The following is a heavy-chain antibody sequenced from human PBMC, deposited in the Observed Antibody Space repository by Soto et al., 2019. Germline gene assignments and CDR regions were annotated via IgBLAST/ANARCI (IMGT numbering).Heavy chain of an antibody. CDR1: GYTFTSYG. V-gene: IGHV1-8*02. CDR2: MNPGSGDT. D-gene: IGHD3-16*01. CDR3: AGMATFGSLNWFDP. J-gene: IGHJ5*02. Sequence: ASVKVSCKASGYTFTSYGISWVRQATGQGLEWMGWMNPGSGDTGHAQKFQGRVTMTRDISIATAYMELSSLRSDDTAIYYCAGMATFGSLNWFDPWGQGTLVTVSS.